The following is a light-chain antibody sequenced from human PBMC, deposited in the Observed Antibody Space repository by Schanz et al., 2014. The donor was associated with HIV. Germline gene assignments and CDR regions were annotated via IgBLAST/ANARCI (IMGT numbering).Light chain of an antibody. Sequence: EIVMTQSPATLSVSPGERATLSCRASQSISSNLAWYQQKPGQAPRLLIYDASNRATAIPDRFSGSGSGTDFTLTISRLEPEDFAVYYCQHFGNSPGLTFGGGTKVEVK. V-gene: IGKV3-20*01. CDR2: DAS. CDR3: QHFGNSPGLT. J-gene: IGKJ4*01. CDR1: QSISSN.